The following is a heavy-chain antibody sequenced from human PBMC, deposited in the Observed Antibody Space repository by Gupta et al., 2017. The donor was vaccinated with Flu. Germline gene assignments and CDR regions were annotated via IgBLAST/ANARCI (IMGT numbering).Heavy chain of an antibody. D-gene: IGHD2-15*01. CDR1: GFTFSSYA. Sequence: EVQLVESGGGLVQPGGSLRLSCSASGFTFSSYAMHWVRQAPGKGLEYVSAISSNGGSTYYADSVKGRFTISRDNSKNTLYLQMSSLRAEDTAVYYCVKGEDIVVVVAATPRLGAFDIWGQGTMVTVSS. V-gene: IGHV3-64D*06. CDR2: ISSNGGST. CDR3: VKGEDIVVVVAATPRLGAFDI. J-gene: IGHJ3*02.